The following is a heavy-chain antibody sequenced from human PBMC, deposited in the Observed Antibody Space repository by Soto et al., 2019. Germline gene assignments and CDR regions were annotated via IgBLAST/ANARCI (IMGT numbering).Heavy chain of an antibody. Sequence: QVQLVESGGGVVQPGRSLRLSCAASGFTFSHHGMHWVRQAPGKGLEWLTVVSSDGSITYDADSVRGRFAISRDNSKNILYLQMNSLRTEDTSVYYWAKLSDYYSNTKWSFDSWGQGILVTVSS. D-gene: IGHD2-21*01. CDR2: VSSDGSIT. CDR1: GFTFSHHG. V-gene: IGHV3-30*18. J-gene: IGHJ4*02. CDR3: AKLSDYYSNTKWSFDS.